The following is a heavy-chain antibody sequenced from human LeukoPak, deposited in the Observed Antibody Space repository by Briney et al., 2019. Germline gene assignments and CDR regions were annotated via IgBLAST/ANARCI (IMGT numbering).Heavy chain of an antibody. Sequence: SETLSLTCTVSGGSISSSSYYWGWIRQPPGKGLEWIGSIYYSGSTYYNPSLKSRVTISVDTSKNQFSLKLSSVTAADTAVYYCAIKAAGTARVGNYYFDYWGQGTLVIVPP. CDR2: IYYSGST. J-gene: IGHJ4*02. CDR3: AIKAAGTARVGNYYFDY. D-gene: IGHD6-13*01. V-gene: IGHV4-39*01. CDR1: GGSISSSSYY.